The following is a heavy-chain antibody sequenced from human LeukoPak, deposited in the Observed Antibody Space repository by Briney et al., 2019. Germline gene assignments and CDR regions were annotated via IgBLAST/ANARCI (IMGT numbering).Heavy chain of an antibody. CDR3: AKGLTTVTTGDY. D-gene: IGHD4-17*01. CDR2: IRYDGSNK. J-gene: IGHJ4*02. V-gene: IGHV3-30*02. CDR1: GFTFSSYG. Sequence: GGSLRLSCAASGFTFSSYGMHWVRQAPSKGLEWVAFIRYDGSNKYYADSVKGRFTISRDNSKNTLYLQMNSLRAEDTAVYYCAKGLTTVTTGDYWGQGTLVTVSS.